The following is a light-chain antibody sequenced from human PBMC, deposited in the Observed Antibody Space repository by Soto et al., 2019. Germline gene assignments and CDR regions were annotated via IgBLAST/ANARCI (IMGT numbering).Light chain of an antibody. J-gene: IGKJ5*01. CDR2: GAS. CDR1: QRFGSSN. V-gene: IGKV3-20*01. CDR3: QQYGSSPLIT. Sequence: EIVLTQSPGTVSLSLGERGTLSCRASQRFGSSNLAWYQQKPGQGPRLLIYGASTRATGIPDRFSGSGSGTDFTLAISRLEPEDFAVYYCQQYGSSPLITFGQRTRLEI.